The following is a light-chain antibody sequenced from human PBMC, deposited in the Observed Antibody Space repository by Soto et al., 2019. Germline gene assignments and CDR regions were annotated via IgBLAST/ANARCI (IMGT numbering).Light chain of an antibody. V-gene: IGKV3-11*01. J-gene: IGKJ4*01. CDR3: LQRSDWPRGT. CDR2: DTS. Sequence: EIVVTQSPATLSGSPGERVTLSCRASQFVSSRLAWYQQRPGQVPRLLIYDTSTRAPGISARFSGSGSGTEFTLTINGLEPEDFAVYFCLQRSDWPRGTFGGGTKVEV. CDR1: QFVSSR.